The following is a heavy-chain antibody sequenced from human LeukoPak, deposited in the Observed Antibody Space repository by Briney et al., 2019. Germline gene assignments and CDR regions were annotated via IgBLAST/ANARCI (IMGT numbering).Heavy chain of an antibody. Sequence: ASVKVSCKASGYSFTSYYIHWVRQAPGQGLEWMGLINPSGGSTNYAQKFQGRVTMTRDTSTSTVYMELSSLRSEDTAVYYCARGPSITMVRGGQWYYYMDVWGKGTTVTISS. V-gene: IGHV1-46*01. CDR1: GYSFTSYY. CDR3: ARGPSITMVRGGQWYYYMDV. CDR2: INPSGGST. J-gene: IGHJ6*03. D-gene: IGHD3-10*01.